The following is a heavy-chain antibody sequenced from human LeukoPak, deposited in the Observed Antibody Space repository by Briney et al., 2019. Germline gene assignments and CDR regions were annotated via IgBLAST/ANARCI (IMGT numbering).Heavy chain of an antibody. Sequence: SVKVSCKASGGTFSSYAISWVRQAPGQGLEWMGGIIPILGTSNYAQKFQDRLTITADESTSTAYLELSSLTSADTAVYYCAREVSGTYCDYWGQGSLVTVFS. CDR3: AREVSGTYCDY. CDR2: IIPILGTS. D-gene: IGHD1-26*01. V-gene: IGHV1-69*13. CDR1: GGTFSSYA. J-gene: IGHJ4*02.